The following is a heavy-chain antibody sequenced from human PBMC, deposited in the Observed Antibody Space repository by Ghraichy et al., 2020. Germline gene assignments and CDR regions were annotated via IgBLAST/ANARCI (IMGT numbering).Heavy chain of an antibody. J-gene: IGHJ4*02. V-gene: IGHV4-39*07. Sequence: SETLSLTCTVSGGSISSSSYYWGWIRQPPGKGLEWIGSIYYSGSTYYNPSLKSRVTISVDTSKNQFSLKLSSVTAADTAVYYCARGGTYYDFWSGPGFDYWGQGTLVTVSS. D-gene: IGHD3-3*01. CDR3: ARGGTYYDFWSGPGFDY. CDR2: IYYSGST. CDR1: GGSISSSSYY.